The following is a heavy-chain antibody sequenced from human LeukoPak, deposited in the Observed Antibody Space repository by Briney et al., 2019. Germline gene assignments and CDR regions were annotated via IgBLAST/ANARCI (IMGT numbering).Heavy chain of an antibody. CDR2: ISSSSYI. CDR3: ARSRTYSSNWFDP. J-gene: IGHJ5*02. CDR1: GFTFSSYS. D-gene: IGHD6-6*01. Sequence: PGGSLRLSCAASGFTFSSYSMNWVRQAPGKGLEWVSSISSSSYIYYADSVKGRFTISRDNAKNSLYLQMNSLRAEDTAVYYCARSRTYSSNWFDPWGQGTLVTVSS. V-gene: IGHV3-21*01.